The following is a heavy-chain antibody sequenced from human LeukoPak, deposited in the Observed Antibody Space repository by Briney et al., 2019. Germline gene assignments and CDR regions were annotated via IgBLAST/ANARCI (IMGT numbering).Heavy chain of an antibody. CDR3: ARAYCVGDCSVLHIYFDN. D-gene: IGHD2-21*02. V-gene: IGHV4-34*01. CDR2: INHSGST. J-gene: IGHJ4*02. CDR1: GGSFSGYY. Sequence: SETLSLTCAVYGGSFSGYYWSWIRQPPGKGLEWIGEINHSGSTNYNPSLKSRVTISVDTSKNQFSLKLSSVTAADTAMYYCARAYCVGDCSVLHIYFDNWGQGTLVTVSS.